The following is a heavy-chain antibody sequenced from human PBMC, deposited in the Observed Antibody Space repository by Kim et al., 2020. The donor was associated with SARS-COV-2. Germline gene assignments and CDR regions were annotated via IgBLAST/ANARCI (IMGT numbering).Heavy chain of an antibody. J-gene: IGHJ4*02. CDR3: AKGYRNNWNYFDF. Sequence: YADSVKGRFTISRDNSKSTLYLQMNSLRAEDTAIYYCAKGYRNNWNYFDFWGQGTLVTVSS. V-gene: IGHV3-23*01. D-gene: IGHD1-1*01.